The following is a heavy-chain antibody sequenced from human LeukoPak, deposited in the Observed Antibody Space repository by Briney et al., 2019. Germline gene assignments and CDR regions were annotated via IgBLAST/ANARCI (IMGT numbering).Heavy chain of an antibody. CDR1: GFTFSTYG. D-gene: IGHD4-11*01. CDR3: AKDKTTYYYYYGMDI. CDR2: ISNDGGNK. J-gene: IGHJ6*02. V-gene: IGHV3-30*18. Sequence: GGSLRLSCAASGFTFSTYGIHWVRQAPGKGLEWVAVISNDGGNKYHADSVKGRFTISRDNPKNTLYLQMNSLRAEDTAVYYCAKDKTTYYYYYGMDIWGQGTTVTVSS.